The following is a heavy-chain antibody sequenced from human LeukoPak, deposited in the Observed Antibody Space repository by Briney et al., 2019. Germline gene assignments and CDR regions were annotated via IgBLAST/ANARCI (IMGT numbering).Heavy chain of an antibody. Sequence: ASVKVSCKASGYTFSDYGITWVRQAPGQGLEWMGWISAYNGQTGYPQKLQDRVTMTTDTSTNTAYMELRSLTSDDTAVYYCAGEACSGRSCRYSSPAFDYWGQGTLVTVSS. CDR2: ISAYNGQT. J-gene: IGHJ4*02. D-gene: IGHD1-26*01. CDR3: AGEACSGRSCRYSSPAFDY. CDR1: GYTFSDYG. V-gene: IGHV1-18*01.